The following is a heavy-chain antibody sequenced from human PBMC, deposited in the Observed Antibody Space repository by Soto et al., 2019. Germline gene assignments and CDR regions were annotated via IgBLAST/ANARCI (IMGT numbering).Heavy chain of an antibody. CDR2: ISSSSSTI. D-gene: IGHD3-22*01. CDR3: ARDYYDSSGYYPGPNFDY. V-gene: IGHV3-48*04. J-gene: IGHJ4*02. CDR1: GFTFSTYS. Sequence: GGSLRLSCAASGFTFSTYSMNWVRQAPGKGLEWVSYISSSSSTIFYTDSVKGRFTISRDNAKNSLYLQMNSLRAEDTAVYYCARDYYDSSGYYPGPNFDYWGQGTLVTVSS.